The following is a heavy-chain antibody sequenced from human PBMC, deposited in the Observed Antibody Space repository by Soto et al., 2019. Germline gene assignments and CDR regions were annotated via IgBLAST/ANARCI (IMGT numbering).Heavy chain of an antibody. V-gene: IGHV4-59*01. D-gene: IGHD4-17*01. Sequence: QVQLQESGPGLVKPSETLSLTCTVSGDSISSYYWSWIRQPPGKGLEWIGYIYYSGSTNYNPSLKSRVTISVDTSKNQFSLKLSSVTAVDTAVYYCARGRRGDYVPFDYWGQGTLVTVSS. CDR1: GDSISSYY. J-gene: IGHJ4*02. CDR2: IYYSGST. CDR3: ARGRRGDYVPFDY.